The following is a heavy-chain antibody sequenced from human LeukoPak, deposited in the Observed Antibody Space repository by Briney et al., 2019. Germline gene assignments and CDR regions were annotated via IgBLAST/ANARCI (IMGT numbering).Heavy chain of an antibody. D-gene: IGHD4-17*01. CDR1: GGSFSGYY. CDR2: INHSGSA. Sequence: SETLSLTCAVSGGSFSGYYWTWIRQPPGKGLEWIGEINHSGSANYNPSLKSRVTISLDTSKNQFSLKLSSVTAADTAVCYCARGQGTVTTHWGQGTLVTVSS. V-gene: IGHV4-34*01. CDR3: ARGQGTVTTH. J-gene: IGHJ4*02.